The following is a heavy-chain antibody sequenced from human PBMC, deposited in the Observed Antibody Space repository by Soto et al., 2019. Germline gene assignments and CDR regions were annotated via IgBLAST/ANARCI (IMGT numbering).Heavy chain of an antibody. CDR1: GYTFTSYY. V-gene: IGHV1-46*01. CDR3: ASSARGHDAFDI. D-gene: IGHD3-10*01. CDR2: INPSGGST. Sequence: VQLVQSGAEVKKPGASVKVSCKASGYTFTSYYMHWVRQAPGQGLEWMGIINPSGGSTSYAQKFQGRVTMTRDTSTSTVYMELSSLRSEDTAVYYCASSARGHDAFDIWGQGTMVTVSS. J-gene: IGHJ3*02.